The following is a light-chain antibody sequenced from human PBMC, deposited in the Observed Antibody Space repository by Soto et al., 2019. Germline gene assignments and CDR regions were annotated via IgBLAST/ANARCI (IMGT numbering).Light chain of an antibody. Sequence: IEMTQSPATLSVSPGERATLSCRASQSVSSNLAWYQQKPGQAPRLLIYGASTRATGIPARFSGSGSGTEFTLTISSLEPEDFAVYYCQQYNNWPRTFGQGTKVDIK. CDR1: QSVSSN. J-gene: IGKJ1*01. V-gene: IGKV3-15*01. CDR2: GAS. CDR3: QQYNNWPRT.